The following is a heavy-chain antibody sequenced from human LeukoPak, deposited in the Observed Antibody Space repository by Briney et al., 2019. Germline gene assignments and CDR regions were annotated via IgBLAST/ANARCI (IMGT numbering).Heavy chain of an antibody. V-gene: IGHV1-58*02. CDR1: GFTFTSSA. CDR2: IVVGSDNT. Sequence: SVKVSCKASGFTFTSSAMQWVRQARGQRLEWIGWIVVGSDNTNYAQKFQERVTITRDMSTSTAYMELSSLRSEDTAVYYCAADPSYYDFWSGYRNYGMDVWGQGTTVTVSS. CDR3: AADPSYYDFWSGYRNYGMDV. J-gene: IGHJ6*02. D-gene: IGHD3-3*01.